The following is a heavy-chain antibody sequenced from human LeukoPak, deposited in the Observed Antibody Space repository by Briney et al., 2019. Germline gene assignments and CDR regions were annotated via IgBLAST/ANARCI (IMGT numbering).Heavy chain of an antibody. D-gene: IGHD2-15*01. Sequence: PGGSLRLSCAASGFTFDDYGMSWVRQAPGKGLEWVSGINWNGGSTGYADSVEGRFTISRDNAKNPLYLQMNSLRAEDTALYYCARDVGEASPADAFDIWGQGTMVTVSS. V-gene: IGHV3-20*04. CDR2: INWNGGST. CDR1: GFTFDDYG. CDR3: ARDVGEASPADAFDI. J-gene: IGHJ3*02.